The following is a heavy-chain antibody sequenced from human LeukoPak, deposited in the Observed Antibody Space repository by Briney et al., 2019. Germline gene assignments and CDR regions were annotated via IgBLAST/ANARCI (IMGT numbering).Heavy chain of an antibody. V-gene: IGHV4-39*07. D-gene: IGHD3-3*01. CDR2: IYYSGST. J-gene: IGHJ6*03. CDR3: ARAAIFGVVINYYYYMDV. Sequence: SETLSLTCTVSGGSISSSSYYWGWIRQPPGKGLEWIGSIYYSGSTYYNPSLKSRVTISVDTSKNQFSLKLSSVTAADTAVYYCARAAIFGVVINYYYYMDVWGKGTTVTVSS. CDR1: GGSISSSSYY.